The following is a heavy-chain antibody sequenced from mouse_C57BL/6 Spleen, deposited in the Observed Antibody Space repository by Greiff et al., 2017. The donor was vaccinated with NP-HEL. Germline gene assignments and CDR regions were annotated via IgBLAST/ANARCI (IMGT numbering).Heavy chain of an antibody. CDR2: IWSGGST. CDR3: ARNPHYYGSSYPYWYFDV. D-gene: IGHD1-1*01. V-gene: IGHV2-2*01. J-gene: IGHJ1*03. Sequence: VQLVESGPGLVQPSQSLSITCTVSGFSLTSYGVHWVRQSPGKGLEWLGVIWSGGSTDYNAAFISRLSISKDNSKSQVFFKMNSLQADDTAIYYCARNPHYYGSSYPYWYFDVWGTGTTVTVSS. CDR1: GFSLTSYG.